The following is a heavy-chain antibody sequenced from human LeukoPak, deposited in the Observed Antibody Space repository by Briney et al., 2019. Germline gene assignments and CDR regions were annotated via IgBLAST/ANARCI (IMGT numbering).Heavy chain of an antibody. CDR1: GFTFSTYA. CDR2: ISGSGGTT. CDR3: AKGPNWNLGVDYFDP. Sequence: GGSLRLSCAASGFTFSTYAMTWVRHAPGKGLEWGSVISGSGGTTYYADSVKGRFTLSRDNSKNTLFLQMNSLRAEDTALYYCAKGPNWNLGVDYFDPWGQGTPVTVSS. V-gene: IGHV3-23*01. J-gene: IGHJ5*02. D-gene: IGHD1-1*01.